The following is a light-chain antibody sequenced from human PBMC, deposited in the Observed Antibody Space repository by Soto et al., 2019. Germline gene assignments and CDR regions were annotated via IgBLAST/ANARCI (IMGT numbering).Light chain of an antibody. CDR3: QQGYSFPLS. Sequence: DIRVTQSPSSVSASVGDRVTITCRASQYISNWLAWYQHKPGKAPKLLIDAASNLQSGVPSRFSGSGSGTDFTLTISFLQPEDFATYYCQQGYSFPLSFGGGTRVDI. J-gene: IGKJ4*01. V-gene: IGKV1-12*01. CDR1: QYISNW. CDR2: AAS.